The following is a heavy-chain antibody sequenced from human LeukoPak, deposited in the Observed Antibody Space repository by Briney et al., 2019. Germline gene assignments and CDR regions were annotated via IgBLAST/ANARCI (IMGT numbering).Heavy chain of an antibody. V-gene: IGHV3-53*01. D-gene: IGHD6-13*01. J-gene: IGHJ4*02. CDR3: AREEQTIAAAGIFDY. Sequence: GSPRLSCAASGFTVSSNYMSWVRQAPGKGLEWVSVIYSGGSTYYADSVKGRFTISRDNSKNTLYLQMNSLRAEDTAVYYCAREEQTIAAAGIFDYWGQGTLVTVSS. CDR1: GFTVSSNY. CDR2: IYSGGST.